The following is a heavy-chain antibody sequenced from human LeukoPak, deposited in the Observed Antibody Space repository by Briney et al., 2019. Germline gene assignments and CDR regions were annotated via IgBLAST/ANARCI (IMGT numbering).Heavy chain of an antibody. Sequence: PSETLSLTCTVSGASISSGSYYWGWIRQPPGKGLEWIWSIYYSGNTFYNPSLKSRLTISVDTSKNHFSLKLSSVTAADTALYYCARHRRGYDDRIDYWGQGTLVTVSS. CDR3: ARHRRGYDDRIDY. D-gene: IGHD5-12*01. CDR1: GASISSGSYY. CDR2: IYYSGNT. V-gene: IGHV4-39*01. J-gene: IGHJ4*02.